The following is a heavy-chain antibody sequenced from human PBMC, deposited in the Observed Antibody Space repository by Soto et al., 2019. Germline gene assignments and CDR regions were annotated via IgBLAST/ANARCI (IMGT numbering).Heavy chain of an antibody. V-gene: IGHV3-23*01. CDR3: ARVGYGDLAQ. CDR1: GFSFTSYA. Sequence: EVNLLESGGGLLQPGGSLRLSCVASGFSFTSYAMAWVHQAPGMGLEWVCTVTLSGDYTYSADPVKGRFTISRDNSKNTVYLQLSSLRADDTAVYYCARVGYGDLAQWGQGTWVTVSS. D-gene: IGHD4-17*01. J-gene: IGHJ4*02. CDR2: VTLSGDYT.